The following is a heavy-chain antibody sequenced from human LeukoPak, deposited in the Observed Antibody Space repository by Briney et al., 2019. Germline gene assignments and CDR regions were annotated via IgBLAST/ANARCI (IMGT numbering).Heavy chain of an antibody. D-gene: IGHD2/OR15-2a*01. CDR1: GFSFSSYW. J-gene: IGHJ4*02. V-gene: IGHV3-74*03. CDR3: ARVSFCPRCHFDY. CDR2: ISPDGSSA. Sequence: GGSLRLSCAASGFSFSSYWMHWVRQAPGKWLVWDARISPDGSSALSADSVRGRFTISRDNADNTLYLQLNSLGAEDTAVYYCARVSFCPRCHFDYWGQGTLVTVSS.